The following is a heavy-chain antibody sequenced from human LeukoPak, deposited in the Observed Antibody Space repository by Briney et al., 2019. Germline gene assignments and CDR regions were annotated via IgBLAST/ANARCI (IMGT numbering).Heavy chain of an antibody. CDR2: IYYSGST. J-gene: IGHJ4*02. V-gene: IGHV4-31*03. CDR1: GGSISSGGYY. D-gene: IGHD3-10*01. Sequence: SETLSLTCTVSGGSISSGGYYWSWIRQHPGKGLEWIGYIYYSGSTYYNPSLKSRVTISVDTSKNQFSLKLSSVTAADTGVYYCARALENYYGSGTYPDYWGQGTLVTVSS. CDR3: ARALENYYGSGTYPDY.